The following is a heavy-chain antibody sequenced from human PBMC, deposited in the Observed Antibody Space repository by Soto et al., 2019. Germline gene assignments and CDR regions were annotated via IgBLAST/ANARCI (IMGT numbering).Heavy chain of an antibody. CDR1: GFTFGSHG. D-gene: IGHD4-4*01. Sequence: QVQLVESGGGVVQPGRSLRLSCAASGFTFGSHGMHWVRQAPGKGLEWVALIGYDGSGKYYTSSVKGRFTISRDNSKNMMYLQMNSRRAEDTAIYYCAKEDYTFFASWGQGTVVTVSS. CDR2: IGYDGSGK. CDR3: AKEDYTFFAS. V-gene: IGHV3-30*18. J-gene: IGHJ4*02.